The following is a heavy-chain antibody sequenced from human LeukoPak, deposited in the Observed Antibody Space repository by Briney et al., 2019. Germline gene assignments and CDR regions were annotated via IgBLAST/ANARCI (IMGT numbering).Heavy chain of an antibody. J-gene: IGHJ4*02. Sequence: SETLSLTCTVSGGSISGYYWHWIRQPSGMGLEWIGYINYSGSTDYNPSLKSRVTISVDTSKNQFSLNLRSVTAADTAVYYCAREYSSFEYWGQGILVTVSS. CDR1: GGSISGYY. CDR3: AREYSSFEY. CDR2: INYSGST. V-gene: IGHV4-59*01. D-gene: IGHD3-22*01.